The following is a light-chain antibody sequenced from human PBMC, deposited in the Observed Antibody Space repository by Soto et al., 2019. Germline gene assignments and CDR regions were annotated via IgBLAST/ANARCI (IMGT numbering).Light chain of an antibody. CDR3: CSYAGSSTWG. J-gene: IGLJ3*02. CDR2: EGS. CDR1: SSDVGSYNL. Sequence: QSALTQPASVSGSPGQSITISCTGTSSDVGSYNLVSWYQQHPGKAPKLMIYEGSKRPSGVSNRVSGSKSGNTASLTSSGRQAEDEADYYCCSYAGSSTWGFGGGTKLTVL. V-gene: IGLV2-23*01.